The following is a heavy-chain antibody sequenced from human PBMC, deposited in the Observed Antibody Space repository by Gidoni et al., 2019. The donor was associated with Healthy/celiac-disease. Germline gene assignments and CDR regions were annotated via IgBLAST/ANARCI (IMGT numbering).Heavy chain of an antibody. J-gene: IGHJ4*02. D-gene: IGHD5-12*01. V-gene: IGHV3-23*01. CDR1: GFTFSSYA. Sequence: EVQLLEFGGGLEQPGGSLRLSCAAFGFTFSSYAMRWVRQAPGKGLGWVSAVSGSGGSTYYADSVKGRFTISRDNSKSTLYLQMNSLRAEDTAVYYCAKGMRWLQPGAIDYWGQGTLVTVSS. CDR2: VSGSGGST. CDR3: AKGMRWLQPGAIDY.